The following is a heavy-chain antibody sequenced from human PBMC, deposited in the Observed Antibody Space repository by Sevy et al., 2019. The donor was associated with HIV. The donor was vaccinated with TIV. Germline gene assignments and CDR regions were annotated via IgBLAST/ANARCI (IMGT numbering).Heavy chain of an antibody. CDR1: GGSFSGYY. CDR3: ARIPNIVVVPAARNWFDP. Sequence: SETLSLTCAVYGGSFSGYYWSWIRQPPGKGLEWIGEINHSGSTNYNPSLKSRVTISVDTSKNQFSPKLSPVTAADTAVYYCARIPNIVVVPAARNWFDPRGQGTLVTVSS. J-gene: IGHJ5*02. V-gene: IGHV4-34*01. CDR2: INHSGST. D-gene: IGHD2-2*01.